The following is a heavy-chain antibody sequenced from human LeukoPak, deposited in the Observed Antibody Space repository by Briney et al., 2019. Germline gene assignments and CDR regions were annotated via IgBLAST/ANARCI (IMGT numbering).Heavy chain of an antibody. CDR1: RFTFSSYS. D-gene: IGHD3-16*01. CDR2: ISSSSSYI. Sequence: GGSLRLSCAASRFTFSSYSMNWVRQAPGKGLEWVSSISSSSSYIYYADSVKGRFTISRDNAKNSLYLQMNSLRAEDTAVYYCARDMVWGEEVYNWFDPWGQGTLVTVSS. J-gene: IGHJ5*02. V-gene: IGHV3-21*01. CDR3: ARDMVWGEEVYNWFDP.